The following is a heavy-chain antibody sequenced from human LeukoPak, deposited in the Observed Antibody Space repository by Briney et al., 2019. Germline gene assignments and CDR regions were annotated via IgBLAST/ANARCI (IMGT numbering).Heavy chain of an antibody. CDR3: ARDPNSAL. CDR1: GGSINNYY. CDR2: IYTGGTT. J-gene: IGHJ4*02. Sequence: SETLSLTCTVSGGSINNYYWSWIRQPAGKGLEWIGRIYTGGTTNYNPSLKSRVTISVDMSKNQFSLRLSSVTAADTAVYYCARDPNSALWGQGTLVTVSS. V-gene: IGHV4-4*07. D-gene: IGHD4-23*01.